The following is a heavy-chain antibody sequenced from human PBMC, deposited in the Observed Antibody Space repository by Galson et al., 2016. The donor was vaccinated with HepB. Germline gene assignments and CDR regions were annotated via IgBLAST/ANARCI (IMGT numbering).Heavy chain of an antibody. Sequence: SLRLSCAASGFTFSESWMSWVRQAPGKGLEWVANIKHTGVDKYYVDSVKGRFTISRDNAESSLYLQMNTLRVDDTAVYYCARAKQWRDYLESWGQGTLVTVSS. J-gene: IGHJ4*02. CDR3: ARAKQWRDYLES. CDR2: IKHTGVDK. V-gene: IGHV3-7*01. D-gene: IGHD6-19*01. CDR1: GFTFSESW.